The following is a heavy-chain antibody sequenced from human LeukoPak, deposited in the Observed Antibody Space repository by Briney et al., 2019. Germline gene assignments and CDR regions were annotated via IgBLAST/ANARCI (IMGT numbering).Heavy chain of an antibody. V-gene: IGHV4-34*01. D-gene: IGHD3-3*01. CDR3: ARGGGLTIFGARKANWFDP. CDR2: INHSGST. Sequence: SETLSLTCAAYGGSFSGYYWSWIRQPPGKGLEWIGEINHSGSTNYNPSLKSRVTISVDTSKNQFSLKLSSVTAADTAVYYCARGGGLTIFGARKANWFDPWGQGTLVTVSS. J-gene: IGHJ5*02. CDR1: GGSFSGYY.